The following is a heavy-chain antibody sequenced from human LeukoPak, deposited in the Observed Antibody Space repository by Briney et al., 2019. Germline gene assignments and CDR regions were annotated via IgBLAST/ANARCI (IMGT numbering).Heavy chain of an antibody. CDR3: ARGPHERSGYPDD. V-gene: IGHV1-18*01. CDR1: GYSFSEYG. Sequence: ASVKVSCKAWGYSFSEYGMNWVRLAPGQGLEWMGWISPYNGNTNYAQKFQGRVTLTTDTSTSTAYMELRSLRSDDTAVYYCARGPHERSGYPDDWGQGTLVTVSS. D-gene: IGHD3-22*01. J-gene: IGHJ4*02. CDR2: ISPYNGNT.